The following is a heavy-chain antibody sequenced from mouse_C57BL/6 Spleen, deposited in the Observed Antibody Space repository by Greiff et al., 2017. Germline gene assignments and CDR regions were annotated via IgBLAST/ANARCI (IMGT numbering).Heavy chain of an antibody. D-gene: IGHD2-1*01. J-gene: IGHJ4*01. CDR3: TREAGNYGGVYAMDY. V-gene: IGHV5-9-1*02. Sequence: EVKLQESGEGLVKPGGSLKLSCAASGFTFSSYAMSWVRQTPEKRLEWVAYISSGGDYIYYADTVKGRFTISRDNARNTLYLQMSSLKSEDTAMYYCTREAGNYGGVYAMDYWGQGTSVTVSS. CDR2: ISSGGDYI. CDR1: GFTFSSYA.